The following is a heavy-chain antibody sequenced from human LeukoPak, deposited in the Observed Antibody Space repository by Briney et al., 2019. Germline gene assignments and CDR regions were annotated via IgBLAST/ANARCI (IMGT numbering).Heavy chain of an antibody. V-gene: IGHV4-59*01. D-gene: IGHD2-2*01. Sequence: SETLSLTCTVSGGSISSYYWSWIRQPPGKGLEWIGYIYYSGSTNYNPSLKSQVTISVDTSKNQFSLKLSSVTAADTAVYYCARGHCSSTSCLGMDVWGKGTTVTVSS. CDR1: GGSISSYY. CDR3: ARGHCSSTSCLGMDV. J-gene: IGHJ6*04. CDR2: IYYSGST.